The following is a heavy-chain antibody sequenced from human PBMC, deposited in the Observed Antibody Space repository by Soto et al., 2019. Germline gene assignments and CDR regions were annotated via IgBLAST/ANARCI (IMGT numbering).Heavy chain of an antibody. CDR3: AKEGAGTTRPYYYYGMDV. J-gene: IGHJ6*02. V-gene: IGHV3-23*01. D-gene: IGHD1-7*01. Sequence: GGSLRLSCAASGFTFSSYAMSWVRQAPGKGLEWVSAISGSGGSTYYADSVKGRFTISRDNSKNTLYLQMNSLRAEDTAVYYCAKEGAGTTRPYYYYGMDVWGQGTTVTVSS. CDR2: ISGSGGST. CDR1: GFTFSSYA.